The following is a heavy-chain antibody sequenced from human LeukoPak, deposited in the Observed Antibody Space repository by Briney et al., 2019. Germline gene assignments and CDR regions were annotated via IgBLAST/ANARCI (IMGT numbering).Heavy chain of an antibody. J-gene: IGHJ4*02. Sequence: PSETLSLTCAVYGGSFSGYYWSWIRQPPGKGLEWIGEINHSGSTNYNPSLKSRVTMSVDTSKNQFSLKLSSVTAADTAVYYCASQAMVRGVIYDYWGQGTLVTVSS. CDR3: ASQAMVRGVIYDY. D-gene: IGHD3-10*01. V-gene: IGHV4-34*01. CDR2: INHSGST. CDR1: GGSFSGYY.